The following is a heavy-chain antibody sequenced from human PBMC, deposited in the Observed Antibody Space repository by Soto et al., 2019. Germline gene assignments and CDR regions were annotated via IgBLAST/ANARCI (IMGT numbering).Heavy chain of an antibody. J-gene: IGHJ6*02. Sequence: GGSLRLSCAASGFTFSSYAMHWVRQAPGKGLEWVAVISYDGSNKYYADSVKGRFTISRDNSKNTLYLQMNSLRAEDTAVYYCARIKYYDFWSAIYPHYYYGMDVWGQGTTVTVSS. V-gene: IGHV3-30-3*01. CDR2: ISYDGSNK. CDR3: ARIKYYDFWSAIYPHYYYGMDV. D-gene: IGHD3-3*01. CDR1: GFTFSSYA.